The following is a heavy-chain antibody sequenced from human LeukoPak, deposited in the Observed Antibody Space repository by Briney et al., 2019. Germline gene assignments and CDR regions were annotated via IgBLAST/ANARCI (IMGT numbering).Heavy chain of an antibody. Sequence: ASVKVSCKASGYTFTSYAIHWVRQAPGQRLEWMGWTNAGNGDTKYSQRFQGRVTITRDTSASTAYMELSSLRSEDTAVYYCATSVVPAATADYWGQGTLVTVSS. CDR2: TNAGNGDT. CDR3: ATSVVPAATADY. CDR1: GYTFTSYA. V-gene: IGHV1-3*01. D-gene: IGHD2-2*01. J-gene: IGHJ4*02.